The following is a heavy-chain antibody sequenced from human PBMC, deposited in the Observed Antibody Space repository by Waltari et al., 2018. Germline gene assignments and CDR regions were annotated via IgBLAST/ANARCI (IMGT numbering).Heavy chain of an antibody. D-gene: IGHD4-17*01. CDR1: GGSISTNYN. J-gene: IGHJ1*01. CDR3: GRIAFGDDGGYFQH. Sequence: QLQLQESGPGLVQPSETLSLTCTVSGGSISTNYNWGWIRQPPGKGLEWMGNMQYRGSTFYNPSLKSRVTISLDTSKNQFSLRLSSVGAAATAVYFCGRIAFGDDGGYFQHWGQGTLVTVSS. V-gene: IGHV4-39*01. CDR2: MQYRGST.